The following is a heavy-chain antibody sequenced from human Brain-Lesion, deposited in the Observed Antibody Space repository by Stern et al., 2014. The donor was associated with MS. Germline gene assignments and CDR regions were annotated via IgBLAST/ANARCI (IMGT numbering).Heavy chain of an antibody. CDR3: AHRRPHYASWDNGDFDY. V-gene: IGHV2-5*02. D-gene: IGHD3-3*01. J-gene: IGHJ4*02. Sequence: QITFKESGPALVTPTQTLTLTCTFSGFSLRTDGVGVGWVRQPPGQALESLALIYWDNDKRYSPSLRSRLTITKDTSRNQVVLTMTNMDPVDTATYYCAHRRPHYASWDNGDFDYWGQGALVTVSS. CDR2: IYWDNDK. CDR1: GFSLRTDGVG.